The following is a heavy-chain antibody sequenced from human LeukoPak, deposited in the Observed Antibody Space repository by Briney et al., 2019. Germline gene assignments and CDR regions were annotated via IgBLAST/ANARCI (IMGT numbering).Heavy chain of an antibody. D-gene: IGHD2-15*01. Sequence: GGSLRLSCAASGFTFDDYAMHWVRHAPGKGLEWVSGISWNSGSIGYADSVKGRFTISRDNAKNSLYLQMNSLRAEDTALYYCAKKTTRYCSGGSCYSVDASDIWGQGTMVTVSS. V-gene: IGHV3-9*01. CDR3: AKKTTRYCSGGSCYSVDASDI. J-gene: IGHJ3*02. CDR2: ISWNSGSI. CDR1: GFTFDDYA.